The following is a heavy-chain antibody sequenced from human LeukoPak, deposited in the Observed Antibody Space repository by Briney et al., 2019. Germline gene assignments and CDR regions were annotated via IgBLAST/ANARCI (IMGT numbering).Heavy chain of an antibody. CDR1: GFTFTNAW. Sequence: PGGSLRLSCAASGFTFTNAWMSWVRQAPGKGLEWVGRIKTKSEGGTTDYAAPVTGRFTISRDDSKNTLYLQTNSLKTEDTAVYYCTTGRLTGLFDYWGQGTLVTVSS. D-gene: IGHD2-8*02. CDR2: IKTKSEGGTT. J-gene: IGHJ4*02. V-gene: IGHV3-15*01. CDR3: TTGRLTGLFDY.